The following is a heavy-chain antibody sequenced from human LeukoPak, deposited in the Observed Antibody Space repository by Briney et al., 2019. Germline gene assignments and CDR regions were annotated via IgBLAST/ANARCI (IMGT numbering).Heavy chain of an antibody. V-gene: IGHV1-2*02. D-gene: IGHD2-15*01. Sequence: ASVKVSCKASGYTFTAYYMRWVRQAPGQGLERIGWINPNSGGTNYVQKFQGRVTMTRDTSISTAYMELRSLTSDDTAVYYCARERVVAATRYFYFGMDVWGQGTTVTVSS. J-gene: IGHJ6*02. CDR3: ARERVVAATRYFYFGMDV. CDR1: GYTFTAYY. CDR2: INPNSGGT.